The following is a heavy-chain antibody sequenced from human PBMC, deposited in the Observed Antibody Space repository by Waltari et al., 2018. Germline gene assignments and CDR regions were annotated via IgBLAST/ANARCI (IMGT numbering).Heavy chain of an antibody. CDR2: IYHVGGP. Sequence: QVQLQESGPGLVKPSETLSLTCTVSGGSISSYYWSWIRQPPGQGLEWIGYIYHVGGPNSSPSLKSRVTISVDTSTNQFSLKLSSVTAADTAVYYCARGGSYSLFDYWGQGTLVTVSS. D-gene: IGHD1-26*01. CDR1: GGSISSYY. J-gene: IGHJ4*02. V-gene: IGHV4-59*12. CDR3: ARGGSYSLFDY.